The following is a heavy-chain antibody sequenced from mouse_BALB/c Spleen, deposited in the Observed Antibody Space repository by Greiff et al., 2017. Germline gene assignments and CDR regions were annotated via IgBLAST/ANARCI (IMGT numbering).Heavy chain of an antibody. Sequence: EVKLQESGAELVKPGASVKLSCTASGFNIKDSYMHWVKQRPEQGLEWIGRIDPANGNTKYDPKFQGKATITADTSSNTAYLQLSSLTSEDTAVYYCARGGYYGSFYAMDYWGQGTSVTVSS. CDR1: GFNIKDSY. D-gene: IGHD1-1*01. CDR3: ARGGYYGSFYAMDY. V-gene: IGHV14-3*02. CDR2: IDPANGNT. J-gene: IGHJ4*01.